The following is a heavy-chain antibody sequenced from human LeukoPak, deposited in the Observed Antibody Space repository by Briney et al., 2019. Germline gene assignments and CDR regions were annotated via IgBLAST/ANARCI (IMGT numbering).Heavy chain of an antibody. Sequence: SETLFLTCTVSGGSISSSSYYWGLIRQPPGKGLEWIGSIYYSGSTYYNPSLKSRVTISVDTSKNQFSLKLSSVTAADTAVYYCARRWYGDVWGQGTTVTVSS. D-gene: IGHD4-17*01. J-gene: IGHJ6*02. CDR1: GGSISSSSYY. V-gene: IGHV4-39*01. CDR2: IYYSGST. CDR3: ARRWYGDV.